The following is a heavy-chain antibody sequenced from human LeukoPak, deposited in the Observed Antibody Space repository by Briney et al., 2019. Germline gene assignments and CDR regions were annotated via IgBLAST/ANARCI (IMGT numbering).Heavy chain of an antibody. D-gene: IGHD3-22*01. CDR3: ARGDSSGYFQNFDY. CDR1: GFTFSSYS. V-gene: IGHV3-21*01. Sequence: PGGSLRLSCAASGFTFSSYSMNWVRQAPGKGLEWVSSISSSSSSYIYYADSVKGRFTISRDNAKNSLYLQTNSLRAEDTAVYYCARGDSSGYFQNFDYWGQGTLVTVSS. CDR2: ISSSSSSYI. J-gene: IGHJ4*02.